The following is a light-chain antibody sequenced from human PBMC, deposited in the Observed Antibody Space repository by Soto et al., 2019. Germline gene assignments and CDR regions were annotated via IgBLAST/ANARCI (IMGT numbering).Light chain of an antibody. CDR2: SAS. CDR3: QQSYSSPPWT. J-gene: IGKJ1*01. Sequence: QMTQSPSFLSASVGARVTITCRASQTISTCLNWYQQKPGKAPELLIYSASSLQSGVPSRFSGSGSGTDFTLTISSLRPEDIATYFCQQSYSSPPWTFGQGTKVDIK. CDR1: QTISTC. V-gene: IGKV1-39*01.